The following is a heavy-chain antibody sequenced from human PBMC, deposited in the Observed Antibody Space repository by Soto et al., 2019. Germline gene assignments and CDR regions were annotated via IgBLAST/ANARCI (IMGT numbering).Heavy chain of an antibody. CDR3: ARIGSWALNFDY. V-gene: IGHV3-33*01. D-gene: IGHD3-16*01. Sequence: SLRLSCSASGFTFNTYHMHWVRQAPGKGLQWVAVIWSDGSNKYYADSVKGRFTISRDNSKNTLYLQMNSLRVEDTAVYYCARIGSWALNFDYWGQGTLVTVSS. J-gene: IGHJ4*02. CDR1: GFTFNTYH. CDR2: IWSDGSNK.